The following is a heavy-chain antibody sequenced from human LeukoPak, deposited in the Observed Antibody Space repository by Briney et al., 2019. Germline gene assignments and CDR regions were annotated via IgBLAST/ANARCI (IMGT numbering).Heavy chain of an antibody. CDR1: GFTFSSYA. CDR2: ISCSGGST. D-gene: IGHD3-10*01. CDR3: AKERYMVRKYYFDY. J-gene: IGHJ4*02. Sequence: GGSLRLSYAASGFTFSSYAMSWVRQPPGKGLEWVSAISCSGGSTYYADSVKGRFTISRDNSKNTLYLQMNSLRAEGTAVYYCAKERYMVRKYYFDYWGGGTLVTVSS. V-gene: IGHV3-23*01.